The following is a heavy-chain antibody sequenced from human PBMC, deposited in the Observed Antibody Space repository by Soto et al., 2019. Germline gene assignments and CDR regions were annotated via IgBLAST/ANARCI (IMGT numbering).Heavy chain of an antibody. CDR2: IYYSGST. CDR3: ARGVGYCSSTSCYTYGMDV. J-gene: IGHJ6*02. Sequence: SETLSLTCTVSGGSISSGDYYWSWIRQPPGKGLEWIGYIYYSGSTYYNPSLKSRVTISVDTSKNQFSLKLSSVTAADTAVYYCARGVGYCSSTSCYTYGMDVWGQGTT. D-gene: IGHD2-2*02. V-gene: IGHV4-30-4*01. CDR1: GGSISSGDYY.